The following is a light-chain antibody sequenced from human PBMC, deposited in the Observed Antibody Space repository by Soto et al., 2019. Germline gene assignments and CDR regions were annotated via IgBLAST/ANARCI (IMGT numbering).Light chain of an antibody. Sequence: EVLMSQSPATLSVSPGESATLSCRASQSVSNNLTWYQQKPGQPPRLLIYGASTRATGIPARFSGSGSGTEFTLTISSLQSEDFAVYYCQQYNNWPRTFGQGTKVAIK. CDR1: QSVSNN. CDR3: QQYNNWPRT. J-gene: IGKJ1*01. V-gene: IGKV3-15*01. CDR2: GAS.